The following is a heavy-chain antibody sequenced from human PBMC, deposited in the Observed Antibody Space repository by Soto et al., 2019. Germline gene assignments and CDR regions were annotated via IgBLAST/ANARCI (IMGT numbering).Heavy chain of an antibody. Sequence: PVGSLRLSCAASGFNVGAFAVNWVRQAPGKGLEWVAGLTGSGDDTYYADSVKGRFTISRVNSKNILYLQMNNLRVDDTALYYCVRERKGYFDPWGQGTLVTVSS. J-gene: IGHJ5*02. V-gene: IGHV3-23*01. CDR3: VRERKGYFDP. CDR1: GFNVGAFA. D-gene: IGHD2-2*01. CDR2: LTGSGDDT.